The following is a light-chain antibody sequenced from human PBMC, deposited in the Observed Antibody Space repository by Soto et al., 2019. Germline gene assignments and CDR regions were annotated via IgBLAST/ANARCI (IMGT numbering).Light chain of an antibody. CDR2: AAS. CDR1: ENIFKF. V-gene: IGKV1-5*01. Sequence: DILLIQSPATLSASVGDRITITCRASENIFKFLGWYQQRSGSAPNLLIYAASDLEKGVSSRFSGSGSGTEFTLTIDNLQPNDSATYFCQHYHSQSITFGGGTQVDVK. J-gene: IGKJ4*01. CDR3: QHYHSQSIT.